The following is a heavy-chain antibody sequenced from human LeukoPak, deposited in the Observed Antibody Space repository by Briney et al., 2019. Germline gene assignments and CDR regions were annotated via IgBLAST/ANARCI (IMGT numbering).Heavy chain of an antibody. V-gene: IGHV4-30-2*01. CDR3: ARDGYCSGGSCYRVVYY. D-gene: IGHD2-15*01. Sequence: PSQTLSLTCAVSGGSISSGGYSWSWIRQPPGKGLEWIGYIYYSGSTNYNPSLKSRVTISVDTSKNQFSLKLSSVTAADTAVYYCARDGYCSGGSCYRVVYYWGQGTLVTVSS. J-gene: IGHJ4*02. CDR1: GGSISSGGYS. CDR2: IYYSGST.